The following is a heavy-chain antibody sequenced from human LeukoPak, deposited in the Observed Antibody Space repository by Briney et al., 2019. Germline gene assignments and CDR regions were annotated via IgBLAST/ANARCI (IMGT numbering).Heavy chain of an antibody. V-gene: IGHV3-30*18. D-gene: IGHD2-2*01. CDR3: AKIPSERSSWFDP. J-gene: IGHJ5*02. CDR2: ISYDGSNK. CDR1: GFTFSSYG. Sequence: GGSLRLSCAAFGFTFSSYGMHWVRQAPGKGLEWVAVISYDGSNKYYADSVKGRFTISRDNSKNTLYLQMNSLRAEDTAVYYCAKIPSERSSWFDPWGQGTLVTVSS.